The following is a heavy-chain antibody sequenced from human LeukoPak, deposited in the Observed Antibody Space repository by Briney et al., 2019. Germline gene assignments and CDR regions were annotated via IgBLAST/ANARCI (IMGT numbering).Heavy chain of an antibody. D-gene: IGHD3-22*01. V-gene: IGHV1-69*13. Sequence: ASVKVSCKTSGGTFSSYAISWVRQAPGQGLEWMGGIIPIFGTANYAQKFQGRVTITADESTSTAYMELSSLRSEDTAVYYCARGSDSSGSLKYYYYYMDVWGKGTTVTISS. CDR1: GGTFSSYA. CDR3: ARGSDSSGSLKYYYYYMDV. CDR2: IIPIFGTA. J-gene: IGHJ6*03.